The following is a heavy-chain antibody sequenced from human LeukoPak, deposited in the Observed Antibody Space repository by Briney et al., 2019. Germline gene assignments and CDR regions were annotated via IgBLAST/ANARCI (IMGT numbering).Heavy chain of an antibody. Sequence: ASVKVSCKPSGYTFTDYYIHWVRQAPGQGLEWMGWINPNSGGTNYAQKFQGRVTMTRDTSISTAYMELSNLRSDDPAVYFCARGDLTMILEVTEYYFDYWGQGTLVTVSS. J-gene: IGHJ4*02. CDR3: ARGDLTMILEVTEYYFDY. V-gene: IGHV1-2*02. D-gene: IGHD3-22*01. CDR2: INPNSGGT. CDR1: GYTFTDYY.